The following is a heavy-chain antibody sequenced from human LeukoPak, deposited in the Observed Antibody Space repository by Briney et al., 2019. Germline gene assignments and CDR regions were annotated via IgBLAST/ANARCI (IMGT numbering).Heavy chain of an antibody. CDR1: GGTFSSYA. Sequence: SVKVSFKASGGTFSSYAISWVRQAPGQGLEWMGGIIPIFGTANYAQKFQGRVTITTDESTSTAYMELSSLRSEDTAVYYCARVSDFWSGNYYYYYMDVWGKGTTVTVSS. D-gene: IGHD3-3*01. V-gene: IGHV1-69*05. CDR2: IIPIFGTA. J-gene: IGHJ6*03. CDR3: ARVSDFWSGNYYYYYMDV.